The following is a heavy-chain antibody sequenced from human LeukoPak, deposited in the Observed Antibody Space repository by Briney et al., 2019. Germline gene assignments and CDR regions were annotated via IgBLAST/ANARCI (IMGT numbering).Heavy chain of an antibody. V-gene: IGHV1-2*02. CDR1: GYTFTGYY. J-gene: IGHJ4*02. CDR2: INPNSGGT. Sequence: AASVKVSCKASGYTFTGYYMHWVRQAPGQGLEWMGWINPNSGGTNYAQKFQGRVTMTRDTSISTAYMELSRLRSDDTAVYYCARDPGGDYDYVWGSYRPPGSTEVFDYWGQGTLVTVSS. D-gene: IGHD3-16*02. CDR3: ARDPGGDYDYVWGSYRPPGSTEVFDY.